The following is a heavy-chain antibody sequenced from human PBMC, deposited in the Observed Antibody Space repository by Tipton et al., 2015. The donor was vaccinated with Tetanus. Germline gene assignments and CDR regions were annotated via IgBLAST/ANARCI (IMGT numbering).Heavy chain of an antibody. Sequence: SLRLSCAASGFIFSSYGIHWVRQAPGKRLEWLVVSWYDGTDKYYADSVKGRFTISRDNYKHTFYLQMNSLRAEDTALYYCARGADCSGRSCLSGDFDTWGQGPQVTVSS. V-gene: IGHV3-33*01. CDR1: GFIFSSYG. D-gene: IGHD2-15*01. CDR3: ARGADCSGRSCLSGDFDT. CDR2: SWYDGTDK. J-gene: IGHJ4*02.